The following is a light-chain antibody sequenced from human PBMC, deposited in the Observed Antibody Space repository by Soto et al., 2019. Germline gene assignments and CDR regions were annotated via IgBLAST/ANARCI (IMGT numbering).Light chain of an antibody. V-gene: IGKV3D-15*01. CDR1: QSVSNN. CDR3: QQYNNWPPIT. Sequence: EIVLTQSPATLSLSPGERATLSCRAIQSVSNNYLAWYQQKPGQAPRLLIYGASNRATGIPDRFSGSGSGTEFTLTISSLQSEDFAVYYCQQYNNWPPITFGQGTRLEIK. CDR2: GAS. J-gene: IGKJ5*01.